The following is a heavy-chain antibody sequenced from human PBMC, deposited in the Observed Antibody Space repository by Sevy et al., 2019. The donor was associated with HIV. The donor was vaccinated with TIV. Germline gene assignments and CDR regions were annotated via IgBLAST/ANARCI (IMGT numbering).Heavy chain of an antibody. CDR1: GFTFSSYS. J-gene: IGHJ4*02. CDR2: ISSSSSAI. V-gene: IGHV3-48*04. Sequence: GGSLRLSCAASGFTFSSYSMNWVRQAPGKGLEWLSYISSSSSAIYYADSVKGRFSLSRDNAKNSLYLQMDSLRAEDTAVYYCVRDGLASATDFDYWGQGTLVTVSS. CDR3: VRDGLASATDFDY. D-gene: IGHD2-15*01.